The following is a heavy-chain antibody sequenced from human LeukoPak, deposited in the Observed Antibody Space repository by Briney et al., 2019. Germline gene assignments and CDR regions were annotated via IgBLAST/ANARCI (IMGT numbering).Heavy chain of an antibody. CDR3: ARLTHSGSYYYYYYMDV. J-gene: IGHJ6*03. CDR2: IYPGDSDT. CDR1: GYSFTSYW. Sequence: GESLKISCKGSGYSFTSYWIGWVRQMPGKGLGWMGIIYPGDSDTRYSQSLQGQVTISADKSISTAYLQWSSLKASDTAMYYCARLTHSGSYYYYYYMDVWGKGTTVTVSS. D-gene: IGHD1-26*01. V-gene: IGHV5-51*01.